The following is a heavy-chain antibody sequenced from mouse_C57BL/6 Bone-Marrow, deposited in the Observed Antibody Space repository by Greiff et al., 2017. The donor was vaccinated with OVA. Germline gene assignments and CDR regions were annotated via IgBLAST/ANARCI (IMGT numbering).Heavy chain of an antibody. Sequence: EVQLQQSGPELVKPGASVKISCKASGYTFTDYYMNWVKQSHGKSLEWIGDINPNNGGTSYNQKFKGKATLTVDKSFSTAYMELRSRTSEESAVYYYARERYYEAMDYWGQGKAVTVSS. CDR1: GYTFTDYY. J-gene: IGHJ4*01. V-gene: IGHV1-26*01. CDR3: ARERYYEAMDY. CDR2: INPNNGGT. D-gene: IGHD1-1*01.